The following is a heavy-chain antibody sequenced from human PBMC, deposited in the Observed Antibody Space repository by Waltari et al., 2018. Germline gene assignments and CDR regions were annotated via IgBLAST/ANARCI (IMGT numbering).Heavy chain of an antibody. J-gene: IGHJ6*03. CDR1: GYTLTGFS. CDR3: HLMARNIVVVSYYSYMDV. CDR2: FDPEDGET. D-gene: IGHD2-15*01. Sequence: QVEVVQSVAEVKKPGASVKVPCKLSGYTLTGFSMHWVRQIPGKGLEWMGRFDPEDGETVSAQKFQGRVTMTEDTSTDTAYMELSSLRSEDTAVYYCHLMARNIVVVSYYSYMDVWGRGTTVTVSS. V-gene: IGHV1-24*01.